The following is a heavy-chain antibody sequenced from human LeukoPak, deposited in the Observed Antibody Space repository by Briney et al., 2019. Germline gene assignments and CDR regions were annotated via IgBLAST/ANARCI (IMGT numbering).Heavy chain of an antibody. Sequence: SETLSLTCNVSGGSLSSYYWSWIRQPPGKGLEWMGYIYYSVSTNYNPSLKSRVTISVDTSKNQFSLKLSSVTAADTAVYYCARGALQYDYWGQGTLVTVSS. D-gene: IGHD4-11*01. J-gene: IGHJ4*02. V-gene: IGHV4-59*01. CDR3: ARGALQYDY. CDR1: GGSLSSYY. CDR2: IYYSVST.